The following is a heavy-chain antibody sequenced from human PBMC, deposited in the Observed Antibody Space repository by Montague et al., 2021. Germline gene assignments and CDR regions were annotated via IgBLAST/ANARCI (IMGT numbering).Heavy chain of an antibody. CDR2: LYDSGDT. CDR1: SGSISIFS. CDR3: ARRGRPMGLYHFDY. J-gene: IGHJ4*02. V-gene: IGHV4-59*03. D-gene: IGHD2-8*01. Sequence: SETLSLTCIVSSGSISIFSWAWIRQAPGEALEWIGHLYDSGDTYYNPSLHSRLTFSLDTSRCQFFLMLTSVTAADTAVYHCARRGRPMGLYHFDYWGQGTLVTVSS.